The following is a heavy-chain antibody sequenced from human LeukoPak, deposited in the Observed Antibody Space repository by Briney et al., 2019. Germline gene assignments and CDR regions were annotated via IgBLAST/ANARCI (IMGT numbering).Heavy chain of an antibody. CDR2: IIPVFGTP. Sequence: ASVKVSCKASGGAFSSYATTWVRQAPGRGLEWMGGIIPVFGTPDYAQKFQDRVTITADESTSTVYMEMSSLRSEDTAVYYCARTHSNQPESYYYYGLDVWGQGTTVTVSS. V-gene: IGHV1-69*13. CDR3: ARTHSNQPESYYYYGLDV. J-gene: IGHJ6*02. D-gene: IGHD1-14*01. CDR1: GGAFSSYA.